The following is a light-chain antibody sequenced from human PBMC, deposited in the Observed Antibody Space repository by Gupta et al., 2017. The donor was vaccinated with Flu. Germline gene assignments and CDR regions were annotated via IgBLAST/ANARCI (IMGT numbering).Light chain of an antibody. Sequence: QSVLTQPPPASGTPGQGVTISCSGSSSNIGSNTVNWYQQLPGTAPKLLSYGNNQRPSGVPDRFSVAKSGASASLAISGLQSEEEAEYYGAAWDDSLNGLCVYGTVTKVSV. V-gene: IGLV1-44*01. CDR1: SSNIGSNT. CDR2: GNN. CDR3: AAWDDSLNGLCV. J-gene: IGLJ1*01.